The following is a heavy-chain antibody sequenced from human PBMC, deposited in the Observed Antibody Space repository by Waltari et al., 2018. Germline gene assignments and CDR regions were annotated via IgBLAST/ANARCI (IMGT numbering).Heavy chain of an antibody. CDR2: ISAYNGNP. Sequence: QLVQSDAEVKKPGASVKVSCKTSGYKFNSYGINWVRQAPGQGLESMGWISAYNGNPHYAKNFQGRVTMTRDTSTNTAYLELRGLTSDDTAVYYCARRWTSDWSDPWGQGTLVTVSS. CDR1: GYKFNSYG. V-gene: IGHV1-18*01. CDR3: ARRWTSDWSDP. J-gene: IGHJ5*02.